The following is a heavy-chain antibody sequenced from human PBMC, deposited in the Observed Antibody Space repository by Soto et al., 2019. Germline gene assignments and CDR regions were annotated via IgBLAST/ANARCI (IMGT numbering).Heavy chain of an antibody. D-gene: IGHD6-13*01. Sequence: GSLRLSCAASGFTFSSYWMSWVRQAPGKGLEWVANIKRDGSEKYYVDSVKGRFTISRDNAKNSLYLQMNSLRAEDTAVYYCARVYSSSWYDTFEYFQHWGQGTLVTVSS. CDR3: ARVYSSSWYDTFEYFQH. J-gene: IGHJ1*01. V-gene: IGHV3-7*01. CDR1: GFTFSSYW. CDR2: IKRDGSEK.